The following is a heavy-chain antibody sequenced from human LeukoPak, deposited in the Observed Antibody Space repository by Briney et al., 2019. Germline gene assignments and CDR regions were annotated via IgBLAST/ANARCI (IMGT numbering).Heavy chain of an antibody. CDR1: GGSFSGYY. CDR2: INHSGST. Sequence: SETLSLTCAVYGGSFSGYYWSWIRQPPGKGLEWIGEINHSGSTNYNPSLKSRVTISVDTSKNQFSLKLSSVTAADTAVYYCARRQRGRAVASYNWFDPWGQGTLVTVSS. J-gene: IGHJ5*02. D-gene: IGHD6-19*01. V-gene: IGHV4-34*01. CDR3: ARRQRGRAVASYNWFDP.